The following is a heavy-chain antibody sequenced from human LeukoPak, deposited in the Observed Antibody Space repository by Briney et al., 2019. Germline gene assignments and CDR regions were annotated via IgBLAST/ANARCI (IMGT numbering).Heavy chain of an antibody. V-gene: IGHV3-23*01. J-gene: IGHJ4*02. D-gene: IGHD3-10*01. Sequence: PGGSLRLSCAASVFTLSSYAMSWVRHAPGKGLEWVSTISGSGGEIFYADSVKGRFTISRDNSKNTLYLQMDSLRAEDTAVYYCAKCRGGTYSPTDYWGQGTLVTVS. CDR1: VFTLSSYA. CDR2: ISGSGGEI. CDR3: AKCRGGTYSPTDY.